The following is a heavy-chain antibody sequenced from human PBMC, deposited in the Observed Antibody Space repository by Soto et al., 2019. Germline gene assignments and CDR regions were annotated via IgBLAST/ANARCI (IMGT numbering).Heavy chain of an antibody. V-gene: IGHV4-39*01. Sequence: QLQLQESGPGLVKPSETLSLTCSVSGDSLSSSNYYWGWIRQPPGERLEWIASVDYTGSAYYSPCLRSRVTISVDTSNNDFSLKVDSVSAADTALYYCARQGINRGFGPRAFDIWRQGTTVIVSS. D-gene: IGHD1-20*01. CDR3: ARQGINRGFGPRAFDI. CDR2: VDYTGSA. CDR1: GDSLSSSNYY. J-gene: IGHJ3*02.